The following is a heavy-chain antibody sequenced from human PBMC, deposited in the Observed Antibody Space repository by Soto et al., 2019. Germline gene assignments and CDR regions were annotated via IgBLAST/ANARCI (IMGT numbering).Heavy chain of an antibody. J-gene: IGHJ4*02. V-gene: IGHV4-4*07. Sequence: SETLSLTCTVSGGSISSYYWRWIRQPAGKGLEWIGRIYTSGSTNYNPSLKSRVTMSVDTSTNQFSLRLSSVTAADSVVYYCAGGISGTTFYYFDYWGQGTLVTVSS. D-gene: IGHD1-1*01. CDR2: IYTSGST. CDR1: GGSISSYY. CDR3: AGGISGTTFYYFDY.